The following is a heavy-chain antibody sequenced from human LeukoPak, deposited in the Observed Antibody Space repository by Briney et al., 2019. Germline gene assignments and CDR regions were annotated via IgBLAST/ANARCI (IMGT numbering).Heavy chain of an antibody. V-gene: IGHV3-30*18. CDR1: GFTFSSYG. CDR3: AKDCVIGSSFSAFDI. CDR2: ISYDGSNK. D-gene: IGHD1-26*01. Sequence: GGSLRLSCVASGFTFSSYGMHWVRQAPGKGLEWVAVISYDGSNKYYADSVKGRFTISRDKGKNSVYMQMNCLRAEDTALYYCAKDCVIGSSFSAFDIWGQGTMVTVSS. J-gene: IGHJ3*02.